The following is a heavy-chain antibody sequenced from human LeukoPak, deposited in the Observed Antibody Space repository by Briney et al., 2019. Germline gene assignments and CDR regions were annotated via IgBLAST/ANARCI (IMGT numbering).Heavy chain of an antibody. CDR1: GGTFTSYA. CDR2: INPIFGIA. D-gene: IGHD4-17*01. Sequence: ASVKVSCKASGGTFTSYAISWVRQAPGQGLEWMGRINPIFGIAKYAQKFQGRVTITADKSTSTDYMELSRLRSEDTSVYYCSKVDGDFDDWGKGTMVTVSS. CDR3: SKVDGDFDD. V-gene: IGHV1-69*04. J-gene: IGHJ4*02.